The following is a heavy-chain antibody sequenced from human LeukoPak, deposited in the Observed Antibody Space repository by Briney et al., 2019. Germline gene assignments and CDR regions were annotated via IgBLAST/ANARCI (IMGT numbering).Heavy chain of an antibody. V-gene: IGHV3-11*04. Sequence: GGSLRLSCAASGFTFSDYYMSWIRQAPGKGLEWVSFISSSGSTIYYADSVKGRFTISRDNAKNSLYLQMNSLRAEDTAVYYCAREYYYGSGRPDYWGQGILVTVSS. CDR3: AREYYYGSGRPDY. CDR2: ISSSGSTI. CDR1: GFTFSDYY. J-gene: IGHJ4*02. D-gene: IGHD3-10*01.